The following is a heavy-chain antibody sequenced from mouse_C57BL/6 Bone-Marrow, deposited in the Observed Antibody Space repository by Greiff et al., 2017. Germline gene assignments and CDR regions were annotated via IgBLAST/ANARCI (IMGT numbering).Heavy chain of an antibody. CDR1: GYTFTSYT. V-gene: IGHV1-4*01. Sequence: QVQLKQSGAELARPGASVKMSCKASGYTFTSYTMHWVKQRPGQGLEWIGYINPSSGYTKYNQKFKDKATLTADKSSSTAYMQLDSLTSEDSAVYYCAGWRIGGWFAYWGQGTLVTVSA. J-gene: IGHJ3*01. CDR3: AGWRIGGWFAY. CDR2: INPSSGYT.